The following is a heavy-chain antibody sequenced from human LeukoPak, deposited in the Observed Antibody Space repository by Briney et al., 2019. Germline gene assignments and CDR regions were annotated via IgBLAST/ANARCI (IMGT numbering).Heavy chain of an antibody. CDR1: GYTFTSYD. CDR2: MSPNSGNT. Sequence: ASVKVSCKASGYTFTSYDINWVRQATGQGLEWMGWMSPNSGNTGYAQKFQGRVTMTRNTSISTAYMELSSLRSEDTAVYYCERGLGGSGSYQYYFDYWGQGTLVTVSS. V-gene: IGHV1-8*01. D-gene: IGHD1-26*01. CDR3: ERGLGGSGSYQYYFDY. J-gene: IGHJ4*02.